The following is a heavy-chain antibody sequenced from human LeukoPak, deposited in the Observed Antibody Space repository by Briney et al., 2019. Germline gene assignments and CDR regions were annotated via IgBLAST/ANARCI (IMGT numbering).Heavy chain of an antibody. V-gene: IGHV3-30*04. J-gene: IGHJ4*02. CDR2: ISYDGRNE. CDR3: ARDRSSYEYYFDY. CDR1: GFTFNNYA. D-gene: IGHD5-12*01. Sequence: GGSLRLSCAASGFTFNNYAMHWVRQAPGKGLEWVAVISYDGRNEYYADSVKGRFTISRDNSKNTLYLQMNSPRAEDTAVYYCARDRSSYEYYFDYWGQGTLVTVSS.